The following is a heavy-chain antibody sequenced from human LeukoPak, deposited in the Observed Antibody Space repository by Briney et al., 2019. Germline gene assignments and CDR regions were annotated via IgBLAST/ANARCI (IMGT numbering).Heavy chain of an antibody. CDR2: ISSSGIYV. V-gene: IGHV3-21*01. D-gene: IGHD3-10*01. CDR3: ARYYYGSGSYSGPGRYYYGMDV. Sequence: GGSLRLSCAASGFTFSNVNLNWVRQAPGKGLEWVSFISSSGIYVYYADSVKGRFTISRDNAKNSLYLQMNSLRAEDTAVYYCARYYYGSGSYSGPGRYYYGMDVWGQGTTVTVSS. J-gene: IGHJ6*02. CDR1: GFTFSNVN.